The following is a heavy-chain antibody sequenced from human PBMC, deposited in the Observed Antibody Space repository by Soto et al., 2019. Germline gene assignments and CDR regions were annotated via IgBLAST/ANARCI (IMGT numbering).Heavy chain of an antibody. J-gene: IGHJ6*02. Sequence: QVQLVQSGAEVKKPGASVKVSCKASGYTFTRSGISWVRQAPGQGLEWMGWISTYNGDTNYAQTFQGRVTMTTDTSXXTVNMEVRSLRSDDTAVYYCASEGVATFYYCGMDVWGQGTPVTVSS. CDR3: ASEGVATFYYCGMDV. CDR2: ISTYNGDT. V-gene: IGHV1-18*01. D-gene: IGHD5-12*01. CDR1: GYTFTRSG.